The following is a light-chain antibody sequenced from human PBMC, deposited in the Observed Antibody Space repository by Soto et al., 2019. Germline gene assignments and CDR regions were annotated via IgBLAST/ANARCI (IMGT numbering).Light chain of an antibody. CDR1: QSVSSN. CDR2: GAS. Sequence: EIVMTQSPATLSVSPGERATLSCRASQSVSSNLAWYQQKPGQAPRLLIYGASTRATGNPARFSGSGSGTEFTQTISSLQSEDFAVYYCQKYINWPPWTFGQGTKVEIK. CDR3: QKYINWPPWT. J-gene: IGKJ1*01. V-gene: IGKV3-15*01.